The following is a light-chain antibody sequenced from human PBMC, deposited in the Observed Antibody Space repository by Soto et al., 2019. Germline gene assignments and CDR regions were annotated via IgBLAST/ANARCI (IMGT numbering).Light chain of an antibody. CDR3: QQYGDPPPYS. Sequence: EIVLTQSPGTLSLSPGERATLSCRASQSVSRSSLAWYQQRPGQAPRLLIFGASSRAAGIPDGFSGCGSATDFTLTISRLEPEDSAVYYCQQYGDPPPYSFGQGTKLEI. V-gene: IGKV3-20*01. J-gene: IGKJ2*03. CDR1: QSVSRSS. CDR2: GAS.